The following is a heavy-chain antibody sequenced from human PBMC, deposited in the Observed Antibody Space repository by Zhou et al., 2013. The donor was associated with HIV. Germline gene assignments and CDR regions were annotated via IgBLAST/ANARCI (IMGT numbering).Heavy chain of an antibody. CDR3: ARVSVGSSWYLDY. Sequence: QVHLVQSGAEVKKPGASVKVSCKTSGYTFTSFDINWVRQATGRGLEWMGRMNPKSGNTGYSQKFQGRVTMTRDTSTSTVYMELSSLRSEDSAVYYCARVSVGSSWYLDYWGQGTLVTVSS. CDR1: GYTFTSFD. CDR2: MNPKSGNT. V-gene: IGHV1-8*01. J-gene: IGHJ4*02. D-gene: IGHD6-13*01.